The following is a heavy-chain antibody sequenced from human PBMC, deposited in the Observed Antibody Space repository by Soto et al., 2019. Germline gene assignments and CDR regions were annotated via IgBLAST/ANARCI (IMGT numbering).Heavy chain of an antibody. J-gene: IGHJ3*02. CDR3: ARPKYFDTSGYYLGPVAFDI. CDR2: IYPGDSDT. CDR1: GYSFTSKW. D-gene: IGHD3-22*01. Sequence: PGESLKISCKGSGYSFTSKWIGWVRQMPGKGLEWMGIIYPGDSDTRYSPSFQGQVTISADKYISTAYLQWSSLKASDTAMYYCARPKYFDTSGYYLGPVAFDIWGQGTMVTVSS. V-gene: IGHV5-51*01.